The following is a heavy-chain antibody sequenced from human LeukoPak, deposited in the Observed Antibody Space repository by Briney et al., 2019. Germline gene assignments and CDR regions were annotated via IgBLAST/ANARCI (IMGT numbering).Heavy chain of an antibody. J-gene: IGHJ4*02. Sequence: PGGSPRLSCAASGFTFSSYSMNWVRQAPGKGLEWVSSISSSSSYIYYADSVKGRFTISRDNAKNSLYLQMNSLRAEDTAVYYCAREFSWGFDYWGQGTLVTVSS. V-gene: IGHV3-21*01. D-gene: IGHD1-26*01. CDR3: AREFSWGFDY. CDR2: ISSSSSYI. CDR1: GFTFSSYS.